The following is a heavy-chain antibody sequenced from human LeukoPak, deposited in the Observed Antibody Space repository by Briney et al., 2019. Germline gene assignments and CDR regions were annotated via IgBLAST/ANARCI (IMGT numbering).Heavy chain of an antibody. CDR2: IYTSGST. V-gene: IGHV4-61*02. Sequence: SETLSLTCTVSGGSISSGSYYWSWIRQPAGKGLEWIGRIYTSGSTNHNPSLKSRVTISVDTSKNQFSLKLSSVTAADTAVYYCARDASDYYDSSGYSHFDYWGQGTLVTVPS. CDR3: ARDASDYYDSSGYSHFDY. CDR1: GGSISSGSYY. D-gene: IGHD3-22*01. J-gene: IGHJ4*02.